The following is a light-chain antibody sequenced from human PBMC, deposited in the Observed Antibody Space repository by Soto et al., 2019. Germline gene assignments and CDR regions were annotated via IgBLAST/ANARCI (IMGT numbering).Light chain of an antibody. V-gene: IGKV2-28*01. CDR1: QNLLFSNGYYY. CDR2: LGS. J-gene: IGKJ4*01. CDR3: MQVLHTPLT. Sequence: DIVMTQSPLSLPVIPGEPASISCRSSQNLLFSNGYYYVDWYLQKPGQSPQLLIYLGSHRASGVPDRLSGSGSGTDFTLKISRVEAEDVGVYYCMQVLHTPLTFGGGTKVEIK.